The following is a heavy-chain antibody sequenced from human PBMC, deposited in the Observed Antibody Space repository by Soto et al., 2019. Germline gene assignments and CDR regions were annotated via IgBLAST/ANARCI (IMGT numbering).Heavy chain of an antibody. D-gene: IGHD6-13*01. CDR2: IYHSGST. CDR3: ARVPSYSSSRYYYYYYMDV. J-gene: IGHJ6*03. Sequence: SETLSLTCAVSSGSISSSNWWSWVRQPPGKGLEWIGEIYHSGSTNYNPSLKSRVTISVDKSKNQFSLKLSSVTAADTAVYYCARVPSYSSSRYYYYYYMDVWGKGTTVTVSS. CDR1: SGSISSSNW. V-gene: IGHV4-4*02.